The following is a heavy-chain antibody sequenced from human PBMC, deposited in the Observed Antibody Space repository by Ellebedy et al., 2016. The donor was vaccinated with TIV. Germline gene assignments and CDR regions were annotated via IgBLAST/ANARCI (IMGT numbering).Heavy chain of an antibody. CDR1: GFTFSSYW. V-gene: IGHV3-74*01. J-gene: IGHJ4*02. CDR3: ARLGGHGYSYGWDY. Sequence: PGGSLRLSCAASGFTFSSYWMHWVRQAPGKGLVWVSHINTDGSTTNYADSVKGRFTIARDNAKNTLYLQMTSLRAEDTAVYYCARLGGHGYSYGWDYWGRGILVIVSS. D-gene: IGHD5-18*01. CDR2: INTDGSTT.